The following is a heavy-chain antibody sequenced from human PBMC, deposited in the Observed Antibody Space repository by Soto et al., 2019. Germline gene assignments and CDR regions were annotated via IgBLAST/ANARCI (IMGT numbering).Heavy chain of an antibody. CDR3: ARRHLAVAVSPWFDP. J-gene: IGHJ5*02. D-gene: IGHD6-19*01. V-gene: IGHV2-26*01. Sequence: QVTLKESGPVLVKPTETLTLRCTVSGLSITDSEMGVSWIRQPPGQPLAWLAHIDSSGEKSYRTFLKSRLAISKDTSKSQSVLTMTNMDPADTATYYCARRHLAVAVSPWFDPWGQGIPVTVSS. CDR2: IDSSGEK. CDR1: GLSITDSEMG.